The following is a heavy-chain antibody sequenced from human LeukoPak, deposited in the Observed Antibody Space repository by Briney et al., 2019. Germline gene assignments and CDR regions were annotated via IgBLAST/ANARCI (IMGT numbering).Heavy chain of an antibody. D-gene: IGHD5-24*01. CDR1: GYTFTGYY. CDR2: INPNSGGT. Sequence: ASVTVSCKASGYTFTGYYMHWVRQAPGQGLEWMGWINPNSGGTNYAQKFQGRVTMTRDTSISTAYMELSRLRSDDTAVYYCARSSKQEMATRRAFDYWGQGTLVTVSS. CDR3: ARSSKQEMATRRAFDY. J-gene: IGHJ4*02. V-gene: IGHV1-2*02.